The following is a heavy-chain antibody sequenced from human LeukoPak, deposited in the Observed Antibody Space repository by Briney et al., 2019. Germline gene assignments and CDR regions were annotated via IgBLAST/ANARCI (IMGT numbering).Heavy chain of an antibody. CDR3: ARGVFLESPFDP. CDR2: ISSGSSYI. CDR1: GFTFSSYY. V-gene: IGHV3-21*01. J-gene: IGHJ5*02. Sequence: GGSLRLSCAASGFTFSSYYMNWVRQAPGKGLEWVSSISSGSSYIYYADSVKGRFTISRDNAKNSLYLQMNSLRVEDTAVYYCARGVFLESPFDPWGQGNLVTVSS. D-gene: IGHD2/OR15-2a*01.